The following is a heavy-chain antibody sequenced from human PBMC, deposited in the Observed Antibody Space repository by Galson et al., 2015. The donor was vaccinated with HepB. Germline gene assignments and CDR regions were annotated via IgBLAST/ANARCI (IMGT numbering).Heavy chain of an antibody. J-gene: IGHJ5*02. CDR2: IIPILGIA. CDR1: GGTFSSYT. D-gene: IGHD3-10*01. Sequence: SVKVSCKASGGTFSSYTISWVRQAPGQGLEWMGRIIPILGIANYAQKFQGRVTITADKSTSTTYMELSSLRSEDTAVYYCARGRRFGELDNWFDPWGQGTLVTVSS. CDR3: ARGRRFGELDNWFDP. V-gene: IGHV1-69*02.